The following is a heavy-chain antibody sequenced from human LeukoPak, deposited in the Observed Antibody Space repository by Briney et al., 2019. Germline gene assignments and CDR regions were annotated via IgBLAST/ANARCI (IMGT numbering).Heavy chain of an antibody. CDR2: IRYDGSNK. J-gene: IGHJ4*02. V-gene: IGHV3-30*02. D-gene: IGHD3-10*01. CDR1: GFTFSSYG. Sequence: GGSLRLSCAASGFTFSSYGLHWVRQAPGKGLEWVAFIRYDGSNKYYADSVKGRFTISRDNSKNTLFLQMNSLRADGTAVYYCAKDLPEYYGSGSYGFDYWGQETLVTVSS. CDR3: AKDLPEYYGSGSYGFDY.